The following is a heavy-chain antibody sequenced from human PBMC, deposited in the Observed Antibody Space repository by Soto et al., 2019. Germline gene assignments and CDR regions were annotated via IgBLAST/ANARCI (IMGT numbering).Heavy chain of an antibody. Sequence: GGSLRLSCVGTGLNFDDFAMHWVRQAPGKGLEWVSGITWNSRVLAYADSVKGRFTISRDNARNSLYLQMESLRDEDTALYYCAKGRYDFWSPYYFDSWGQGTIVTVYS. V-gene: IGHV3-9*01. CDR2: ITWNSRVL. D-gene: IGHD3-3*01. J-gene: IGHJ4*02. CDR3: AKGRYDFWSPYYFDS. CDR1: GLNFDDFA.